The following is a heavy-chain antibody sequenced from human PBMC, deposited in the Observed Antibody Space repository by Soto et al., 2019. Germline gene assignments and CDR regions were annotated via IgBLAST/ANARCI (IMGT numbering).Heavy chain of an antibody. J-gene: IGHJ6*02. V-gene: IGHV3-30-3*01. CDR3: AREGWELLPSHSYYYYGMDV. CDR1: VFTFSSYA. CDR2: ISYDGSNK. D-gene: IGHD1-26*01. Sequence: GVSLRLSCAAYVFTFSSYAMHCVRQAPGEGLEWVAVISYDGSNKYYADSVKGRFTISRDNSKNTLDLQMNSMRAEDKAVYYCAREGWELLPSHSYYYYGMDVWGQGT.